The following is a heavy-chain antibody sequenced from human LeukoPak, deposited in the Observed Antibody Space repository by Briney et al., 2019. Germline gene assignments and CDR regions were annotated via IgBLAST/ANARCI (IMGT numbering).Heavy chain of an antibody. D-gene: IGHD2-15*01. CDR1: GFTFSSYS. J-gene: IGHJ5*02. V-gene: IGHV3-21*01. CDR2: ISSSSSYM. CDR3: ARGVDCSGGSCYSNWFDP. Sequence: GGSLRLSCAASGFTFSSYSMNWVRQAPGKRLEWVSSISSSSSYMYYADSVKGRFTVSRDNAKNSLYLQMNSLRAEDTAVYYCARGVDCSGGSCYSNWFDPWGQGTLVTVSS.